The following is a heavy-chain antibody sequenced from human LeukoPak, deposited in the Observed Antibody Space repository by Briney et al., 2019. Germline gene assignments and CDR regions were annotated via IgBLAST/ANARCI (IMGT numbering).Heavy chain of an antibody. CDR1: GFTFSSYG. J-gene: IGHJ6*03. CDR2: IRYDGSNK. Sequence: GGSLRLSCAASGFTFSSYGMRWVRQAPGKGLEWVAFIRYDGSNKYYADSVKGRFTISRDNSKNTLYLQMNSLRAEDTAVYYCAKASLEGVPAAISILPYYYYMDVWGKGTTVTVSS. V-gene: IGHV3-30*02. CDR3: AKASLEGVPAAISILPYYYYMDV. D-gene: IGHD2-2*01.